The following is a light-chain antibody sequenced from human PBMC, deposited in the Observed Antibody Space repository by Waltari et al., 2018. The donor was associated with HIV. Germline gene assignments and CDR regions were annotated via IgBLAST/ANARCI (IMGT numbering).Light chain of an antibody. CDR2: AAS. J-gene: IGKJ4*01. CDR3: QQSYSTLT. V-gene: IGKV1-39*01. Sequence: IQMTQSPSSLSVSVGDRVTITCRASQSISSYLNWYQQKPGKAPKLLIYAASSLQSGVPSRFSGSGSGTDFTLTISSLQPEDFATYYCQQSYSTLTFGGGTKVEIK. CDR1: QSISSY.